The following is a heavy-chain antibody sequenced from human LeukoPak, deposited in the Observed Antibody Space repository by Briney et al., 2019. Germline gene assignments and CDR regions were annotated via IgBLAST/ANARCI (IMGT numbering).Heavy chain of an antibody. CDR3: ARDPMVIAVV. CDR1: GFTVSSNH. CDR2: IYGGGSI. J-gene: IGHJ4*02. Sequence: GGSLRLSCAASGFTVSSNHMSWVRQAPGKGLEWVSLIYGGGSIYYADSVKGRFTISRDNSKNTLYLQMNSLRAEDTAVYYCARDPMVIAVVWGQGTLVTVSS. D-gene: IGHD6-19*01. V-gene: IGHV3-66*01.